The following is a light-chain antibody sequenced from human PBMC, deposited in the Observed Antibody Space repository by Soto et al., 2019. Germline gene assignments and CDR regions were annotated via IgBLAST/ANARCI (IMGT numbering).Light chain of an antibody. CDR3: GADHGSGNNFVRV. CDR2: VGTGGIVG. CDR1: SGYSNYK. Sequence: QSVLTQPPSASASLGASVTLTCTLSSGYSNYKVDWYQQRPGKGPRFVMRVGTGGIVGSKGDGIPDRFSVLGSGLNRYLTIKNIQEEDESDYHCGADHGSGNNFVRVFGGGTQVTVL. V-gene: IGLV9-49*01. J-gene: IGLJ2*01.